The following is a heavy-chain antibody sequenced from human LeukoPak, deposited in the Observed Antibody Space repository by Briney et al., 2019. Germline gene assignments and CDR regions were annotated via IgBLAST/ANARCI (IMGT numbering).Heavy chain of an antibody. J-gene: IGHJ1*01. V-gene: IGHV3-23*01. CDR3: ARALSQELIRYSQD. Sequence: PGRSLRLSCAASGFTFNNYATRCARQARGRGPEGGSGISGSGGNSYYADSVRGRFTISRDNSKNTLYLQMNSLRADDTAVYYCARALSQELIRYSQDWGQGTLVSVSS. D-gene: IGHD1-1*01. CDR1: GFTFNNYA. CDR2: ISGSGGNS.